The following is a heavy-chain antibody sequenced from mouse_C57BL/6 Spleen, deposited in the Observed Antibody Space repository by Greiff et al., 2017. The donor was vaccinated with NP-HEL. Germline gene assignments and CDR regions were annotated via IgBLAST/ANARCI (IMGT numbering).Heavy chain of an antibody. J-gene: IGHJ2*01. CDR2: INPGSGGT. CDR1: GYAFTNYL. Sequence: VQLQQSGAELVRPGTSVKVSCKASGYAFTNYLIEWVKQRPGQGLEWIGVINPGSGGTNYNEKFKGKATLTADKSSSTAYMQLSSLTSEDSAVYFCARLPYYYGSSPDYWGQGTTLTVSS. CDR3: ARLPYYYGSSPDY. V-gene: IGHV1-54*01. D-gene: IGHD1-1*01.